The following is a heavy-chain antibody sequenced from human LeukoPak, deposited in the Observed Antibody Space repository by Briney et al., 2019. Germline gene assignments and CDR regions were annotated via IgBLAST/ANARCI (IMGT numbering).Heavy chain of an antibody. Sequence: GESLRLSCAASGFTFSSYSMNWVRQAPGKGLEWVSSISSSSSYIYYADSVKGRFTISRDNAKNSLYLQMNSLRAKDTAVYYCARAVGYGSGSFDPWGQGTLVTVSS. J-gene: IGHJ5*02. V-gene: IGHV3-21*01. CDR2: ISSSSSYI. D-gene: IGHD3-10*01. CDR3: ARAVGYGSGSFDP. CDR1: GFTFSSYS.